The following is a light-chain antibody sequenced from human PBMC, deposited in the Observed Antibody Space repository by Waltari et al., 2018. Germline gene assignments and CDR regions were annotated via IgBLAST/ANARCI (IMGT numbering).Light chain of an antibody. CDR1: QDIRKN. CDR3: QQYANLPLT. Sequence: DIQMTQSPSSLSASVGDRVTITCQASQDIRKNLNWCQQKPGNAPQVLIFDASNSQAAVPSRFSGSGSGTDFAFTISSLQPEDIGTYFCQQYANLPLTFGGGTRVEIK. J-gene: IGKJ4*01. V-gene: IGKV1-33*01. CDR2: DAS.